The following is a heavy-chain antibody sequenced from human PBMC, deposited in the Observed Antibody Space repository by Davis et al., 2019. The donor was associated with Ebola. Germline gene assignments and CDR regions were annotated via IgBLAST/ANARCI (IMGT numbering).Heavy chain of an antibody. Sequence: AASVKVSCKVSGYTLTELSMHWVRQAPGKGPEWMGSFDPEDGEAIYAQKFQDRVIVTEDTSTDTAYMELSSLRSDDTAVYYCTIGGTTGGFDYWGQGTLVTVSS. J-gene: IGHJ4*02. V-gene: IGHV1-24*01. D-gene: IGHD3-16*01. CDR3: TIGGTTGGFDY. CDR1: GYTLTELS. CDR2: FDPEDGEA.